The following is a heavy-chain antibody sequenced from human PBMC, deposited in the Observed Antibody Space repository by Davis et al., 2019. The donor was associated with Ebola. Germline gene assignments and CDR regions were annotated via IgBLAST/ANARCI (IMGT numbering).Heavy chain of an antibody. V-gene: IGHV3-53*04. CDR2: IYSGGST. D-gene: IGHD6-19*01. CDR3: ARDSHSSGWYGVNWFDP. J-gene: IGHJ5*02. Sequence: GGSLRLSCAASGFTVSSNYMSWVRQAPGKGLEWVSVIYSGGSTYYADSVKGRFTISRHNSKNTLYLQMNSLRAEDTAVYYCARDSHSSGWYGVNWFDPWGQGTLVTVSS. CDR1: GFTVSSNY.